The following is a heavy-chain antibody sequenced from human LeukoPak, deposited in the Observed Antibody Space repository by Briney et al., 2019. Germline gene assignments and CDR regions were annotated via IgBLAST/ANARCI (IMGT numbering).Heavy chain of an antibody. CDR2: IYYSGST. CDR1: GGSISSYY. D-gene: IGHD2-2*01. Sequence: SETLSLTCTVSGGSISSYYWSWIRQPPGKGLEWIGYIYYSGSTNYNPSLKSRVTISIDTSKNQFSLKLTSVTSADTAVYYCARDGPAYTSRWYDYYYGLDVWGQGTTVTVSS. V-gene: IGHV4-59*01. J-gene: IGHJ6*02. CDR3: ARDGPAYTSRWYDYYYGLDV.